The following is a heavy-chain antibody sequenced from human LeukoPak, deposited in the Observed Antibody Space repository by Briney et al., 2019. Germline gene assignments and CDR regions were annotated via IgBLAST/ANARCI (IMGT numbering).Heavy chain of an antibody. CDR1: GYTFTSYG. CDR2: ISAYNGNT. V-gene: IGHV1-18*01. D-gene: IGHD5-18*01. CDR3: ATRVTDVDTAMVDLDY. J-gene: IGHJ4*02. Sequence: ASVKVSCKASGYTFTSYGISWVRQAPGQGLEWMGCISAYNGNTNYAQKLQGRVAMTTDTSTSTAYMELRSLRSDDTAVYYCATRVTDVDTAMVDLDYWGQGTLVTVSS.